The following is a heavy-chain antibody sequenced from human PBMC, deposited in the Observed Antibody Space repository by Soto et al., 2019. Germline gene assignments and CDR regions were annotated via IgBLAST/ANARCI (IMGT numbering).Heavy chain of an antibody. V-gene: IGHV1-69*13. D-gene: IGHD3-9*01. Sequence: GASVKVSCKASGGTFSSYAISWVRQAPGQGLEWMGGIIPIFGTANYAQKFQGRVTITADESTSTAYMELSRLRSEDTAVYYCARDQYSDILTGYYVYWYFDLWGRGTLVTVSS. J-gene: IGHJ2*01. CDR2: IIPIFGTA. CDR3: ARDQYSDILTGYYVYWYFDL. CDR1: GGTFSSYA.